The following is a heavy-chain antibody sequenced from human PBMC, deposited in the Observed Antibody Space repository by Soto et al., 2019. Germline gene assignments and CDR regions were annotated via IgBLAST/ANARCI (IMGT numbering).Heavy chain of an antibody. V-gene: IGHV3-53*01. J-gene: IGHJ4*02. CDR3: ARDPPGIAASGVGG. Sequence: EVQLVESGGGLIQPGGSLRLSCAASGFTVSNHYMRWVRQAPGKGLEWVSLIYSGGNTHYADSVKGRFTISRDDSKNTLYLQMNSLRVEDTAVYYCARDPPGIAASGVGGWGQGTLVTVSS. CDR2: IYSGGNT. CDR1: GFTVSNHY. D-gene: IGHD6-13*01.